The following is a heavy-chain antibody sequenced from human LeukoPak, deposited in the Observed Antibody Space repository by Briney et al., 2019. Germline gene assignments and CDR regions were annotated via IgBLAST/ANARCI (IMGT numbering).Heavy chain of an antibody. CDR2: FIPISGPA. D-gene: IGHD3-10*01. CDR1: GGTLSNFA. CDR3: ARQRSTGNYGRGYFDY. J-gene: IGHJ4*02. V-gene: IGHV1-69*05. Sequence: ASVNVSCKASGGTLSNFAISWVRQAPGQGLEWMGRFIPISGPATYAQRFQGRVTITTDESTTTGYMELSSLRSEDTAVYYCARQRSTGNYGRGYFDYWGQGTLVTVSS.